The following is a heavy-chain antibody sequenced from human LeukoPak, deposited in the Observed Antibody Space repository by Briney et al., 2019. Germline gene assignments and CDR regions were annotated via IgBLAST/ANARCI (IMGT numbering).Heavy chain of an antibody. CDR1: GFTFSSYA. D-gene: IGHD2-2*01. CDR3: AKSIVVVPAARGYYFDY. V-gene: IGHV3-23*01. Sequence: GGSLRLSCAASGFTFSSYAMSWVRQAPGKGLEWVSAISGSGGSTYYADFVKGRFTISRDNSKNTLYLQMNSLRAEDTAVYYCAKSIVVVPAARGYYFDYWGQGTLVTVSS. CDR2: ISGSGGST. J-gene: IGHJ4*02.